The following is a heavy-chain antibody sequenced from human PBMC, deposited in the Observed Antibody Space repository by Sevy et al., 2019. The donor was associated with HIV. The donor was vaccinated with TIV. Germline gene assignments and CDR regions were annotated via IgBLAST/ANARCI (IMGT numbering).Heavy chain of an antibody. CDR3: ARRYSSSTGKTFDY. CDR2: ISTYNGNT. CDR1: GYTFTSYG. J-gene: IGHJ4*02. Sequence: ASVKVSCKASGYTFTSYGISWVRQAPGEGLEWMGWISTYNGNTNYAQKLQGRVTMTTDTSTSTAYMELRSLRSDDTAVYYRARRYSSSTGKTFDYWGQGTLVTVSS. V-gene: IGHV1-18*01. D-gene: IGHD6-6*01.